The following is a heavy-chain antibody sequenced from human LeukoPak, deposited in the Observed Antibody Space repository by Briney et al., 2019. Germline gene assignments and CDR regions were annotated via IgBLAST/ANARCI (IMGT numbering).Heavy chain of an antibody. D-gene: IGHD6-13*01. J-gene: IGHJ4*02. V-gene: IGHV4-34*01. CDR2: INHSGST. CDR1: GGSFSGCY. Sequence: SETLSLTCTVYGGSFSGCYWSWIRQPPGKGLEWIGEINHSGSTNYNPSLKSRVTISVDTSKNQFSLKLSSVTAADTAVYYCRGTRRAAAEDYWGQGTLVTVSS. CDR3: RGTRRAAAEDY.